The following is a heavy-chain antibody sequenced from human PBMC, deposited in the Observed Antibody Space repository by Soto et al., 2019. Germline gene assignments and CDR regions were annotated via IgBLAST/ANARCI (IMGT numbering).Heavy chain of an antibody. CDR2: IYHSGST. CDR3: ARKGARSSWGFDY. CDR1: SGSFSSVNW. J-gene: IGHJ4*02. Sequence: QVQLQESGPGLGKPSGTLPLTCAVSSGSFSSVNWWGWVRQPPGKGLEWIGEIYHSGSTNYNPSLKSRVTISVDKSKNQFSLKLSSVTAADTAVYYCARKGARSSWGFDYWGQGTLVTVSS. D-gene: IGHD6-13*01. V-gene: IGHV4-4*02.